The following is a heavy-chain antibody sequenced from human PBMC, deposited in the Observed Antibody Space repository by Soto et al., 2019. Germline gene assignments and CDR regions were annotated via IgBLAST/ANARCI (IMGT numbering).Heavy chain of an antibody. CDR1: GFTFSSYG. Sequence: PGGSLRLSCAASGFTFSSYGMHWVRQAPGKGLEWVAVIWYDGSNKYYADSVKGRFTISRDNSKNTLYLQMNSLRAEDTAVYYCARDLYGAFKNAFDIWGQGTMVTVSS. CDR2: IWYDGSNK. CDR3: ARDLYGAFKNAFDI. D-gene: IGHD4-17*01. J-gene: IGHJ3*02. V-gene: IGHV3-33*01.